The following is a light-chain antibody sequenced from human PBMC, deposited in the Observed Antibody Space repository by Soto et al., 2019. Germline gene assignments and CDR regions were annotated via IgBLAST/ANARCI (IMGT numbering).Light chain of an antibody. CDR1: SSDVGGYNF. CDR2: DVS. V-gene: IGLV2-11*01. CDR3: CSYAGNSV. Sequence: QSVLTQPRSVSGSPGQSVTISCTGTSSDVGGYNFVSWYQQHPGKVPKLMIYDVSQRPSGVPDRFSGSKSGNTASLTISGLQTEDEADYYCCSYAGNSVFGTGTKLTVL. J-gene: IGLJ1*01.